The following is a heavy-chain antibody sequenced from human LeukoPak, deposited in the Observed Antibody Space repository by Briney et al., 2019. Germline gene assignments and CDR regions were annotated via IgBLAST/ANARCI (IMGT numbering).Heavy chain of an antibody. D-gene: IGHD3-10*01. Sequence: PSETLSLTCTVSGGSISSSSYYWGWIRQPPGKGLEWIGSIYYSGSTYYNPSLKSRVTISVDTSKNQFSLKLSSVTAADTAVYYCARGGATYYYGSGRNLGMDVWGQGTTVTVSS. CDR1: GGSISSSSYY. CDR2: IYYSGST. CDR3: ARGGATYYYGSGRNLGMDV. V-gene: IGHV4-39*07. J-gene: IGHJ6*02.